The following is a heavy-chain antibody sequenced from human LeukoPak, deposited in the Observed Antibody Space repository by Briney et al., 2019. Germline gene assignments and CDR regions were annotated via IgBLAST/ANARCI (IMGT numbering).Heavy chain of an antibody. V-gene: IGHV3-23*01. CDR2: ISGSGGST. CDR1: GFTFSSYS. J-gene: IGHJ4*02. Sequence: GGSLRLSCAASGFTFSSYSMNWVRQAPGKGLEWVSAISGSGGSTYYADSVEGRFTISRDNSKNTLYLQMDSLRAEDTAVYYCAKSVVYYYDSTGYYTEPYYFDYWGQGTLVTVSS. D-gene: IGHD3-22*01. CDR3: AKSVVYYYDSTGYYTEPYYFDY.